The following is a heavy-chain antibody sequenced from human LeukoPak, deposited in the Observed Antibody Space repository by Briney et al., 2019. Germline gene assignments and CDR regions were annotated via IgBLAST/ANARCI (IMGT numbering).Heavy chain of an antibody. CDR2: VSYDGSNK. CDR3: ARDEVLCTSISCYVPYGMDV. D-gene: IGHD2-2*01. Sequence: GGSLRLSCAASGFTFSSFAMHWVRQAPGKGLQWVAVVSYDGSNKYYTDSVKGRFTISRDNSKNTLHLQMNSLRAEDTAVYYCARDEVLCTSISCYVPYGMDVWGRGTTVSVSS. CDR1: GFTFSSFA. J-gene: IGHJ6*02. V-gene: IGHV3-30*04.